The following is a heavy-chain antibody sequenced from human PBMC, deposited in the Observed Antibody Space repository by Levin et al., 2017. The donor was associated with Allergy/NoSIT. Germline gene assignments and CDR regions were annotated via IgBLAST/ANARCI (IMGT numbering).Heavy chain of an antibody. J-gene: IGHJ4*02. Sequence: GGSLRLSCAASGFTFSSYALSWVRQAPGKGLEWVATISGSGGNTYYADSVKGRFTISRDNSKNTLFLEMNSLRAEDTGVYYCAKSPAGGSGSHYKEWGQGTLVTVSS. CDR1: GFTFSSYA. CDR2: ISGSGGNT. D-gene: IGHD3-10*01. V-gene: IGHV3-23*01. CDR3: AKSPAGGSGSHYKE.